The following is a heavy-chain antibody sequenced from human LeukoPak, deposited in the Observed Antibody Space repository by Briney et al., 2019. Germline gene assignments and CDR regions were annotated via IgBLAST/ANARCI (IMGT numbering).Heavy chain of an antibody. Sequence: GGSLRLSCEASGFTFSSYAMTWVRQAPGKGLEWVSAISASGGSTHYADSVKGRFTISRDGSKNTLSLQMNSLRAEDTALYYCAKGSSAWYGWSDPWGQGTLVTVSS. CDR3: AKGSSAWYGWSDP. D-gene: IGHD6-19*01. CDR1: GFTFSSYA. CDR2: ISASGGST. J-gene: IGHJ5*02. V-gene: IGHV3-23*01.